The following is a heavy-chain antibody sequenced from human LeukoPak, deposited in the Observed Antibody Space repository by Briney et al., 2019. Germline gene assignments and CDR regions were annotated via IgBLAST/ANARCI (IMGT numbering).Heavy chain of an antibody. D-gene: IGHD3-10*01. CDR3: ARLGAIAMVRGVITGYYFDY. CDR1: GGSISSSSYY. V-gene: IGHV4-39*01. Sequence: SETLSLTCTVSGGSISSSSYYWGWLRQPPGKGLEWIGSIYYSGSTYYNPSLKSRVTISVDTSKNQFSLKLSSVTAADTAVYYCARLGAIAMVRGVITGYYFDYWGQGTLVTVSS. CDR2: IYYSGST. J-gene: IGHJ4*02.